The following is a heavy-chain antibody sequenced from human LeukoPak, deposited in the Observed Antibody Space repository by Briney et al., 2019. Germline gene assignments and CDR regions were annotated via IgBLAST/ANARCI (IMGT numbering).Heavy chain of an antibody. CDR1: GFTIGSYW. D-gene: IGHD2/OR15-2a*01. CDR3: ARAGYYGDDAFDL. J-gene: IGHJ3*01. CDR2: IRQDGSEK. Sequence: WGSLSLSCAGSGFTIGSYWMSWVRQAPGKGLEWVANIRQDGSEKYYVDSVKGRLTISRDNAKNSLYLQMNSLRAEDTGIYYCARAGYYGDDAFDLWGQGTMVTVSS. V-gene: IGHV3-7*01.